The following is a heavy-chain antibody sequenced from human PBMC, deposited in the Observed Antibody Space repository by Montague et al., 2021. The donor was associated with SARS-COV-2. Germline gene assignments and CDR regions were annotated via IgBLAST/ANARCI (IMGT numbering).Heavy chain of an antibody. CDR1: GGSISSGGYY. CDR3: ARALRRVGIKHFDY. V-gene: IGHV4-31*03. J-gene: IGHJ4*02. D-gene: IGHD3-3*01. Sequence: TLSLTCTVSGGSISSGGYYWSWIRQHPGKGLEWIGYIYCSGSTYYNSSLKSRVTISVDTSKNQFSLKLSSVTAADTAVYYGARALRRVGIKHFDYWGQGTMVTVSS. CDR2: IYCSGST.